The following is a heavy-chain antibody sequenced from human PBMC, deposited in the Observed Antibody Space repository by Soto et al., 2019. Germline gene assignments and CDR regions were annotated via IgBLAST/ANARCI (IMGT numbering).Heavy chain of an antibody. D-gene: IGHD3-22*01. CDR3: AMENSGYYQLPNWFDP. Sequence: EVQLLESGGGLVQPGGSLRLSCTASGFTFNNYAMSWIRQAPGQGLEWVSSITGGGGGTHYADAVQGRITISRDNSKNTLLLQMYSLRAEDTAVYYCAMENSGYYQLPNWFDPWGQGTLVTVSS. CDR1: GFTFNNYA. V-gene: IGHV3-23*01. J-gene: IGHJ5*02. CDR2: ITGGGGGT.